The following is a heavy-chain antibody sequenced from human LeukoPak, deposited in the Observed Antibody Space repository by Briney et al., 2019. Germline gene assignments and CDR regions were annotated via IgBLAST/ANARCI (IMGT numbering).Heavy chain of an antibody. V-gene: IGHV4-38-2*02. Sequence: SETLSLTCTVSGYSISSGYFWGWIRQPPGKGLEWIGSIYHSGSTSYNPSLKSRLTISVDTSKNQFSLKLNFVTVADTAMYYCARETSQKGAHYMDVWGKGTTVTISS. CDR2: IYHSGST. CDR1: GYSISSGYF. J-gene: IGHJ6*03. D-gene: IGHD3-16*01. CDR3: ARETSQKGAHYMDV.